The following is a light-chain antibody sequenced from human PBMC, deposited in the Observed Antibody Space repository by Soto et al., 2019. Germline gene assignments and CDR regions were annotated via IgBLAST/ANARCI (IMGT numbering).Light chain of an antibody. Sequence: LTQPASVSGSPGQSITISCSGTSSDIGSYNHVSWYQHHPGKAPRLIIYEVVQRPSGVPDRFSGSKSGNTASLTVSGLQAADEADYFCKSYAGSNTYVFGSGTKV. CDR1: SSDIGSYNH. J-gene: IGLJ1*01. V-gene: IGLV2-8*01. CDR2: EVV. CDR3: KSYAGSNTYV.